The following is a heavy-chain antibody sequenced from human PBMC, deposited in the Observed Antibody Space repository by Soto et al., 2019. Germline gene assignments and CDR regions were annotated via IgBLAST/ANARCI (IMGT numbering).Heavy chain of an antibody. CDR2: IYYGGST. V-gene: IGHV4-31*03. CDR3: AREGNILTGSDAFDS. J-gene: IGHJ3*02. CDR1: GGSISSGGYY. D-gene: IGHD3-9*01. Sequence: SETLSLTCTVSGGSISSGGYYWSWIRQHPGKGLEWIGYIYYGGSTYYNPSLKSRVTISVDTSKNQFSLKLSSVTAADTAVYYCAREGNILTGSDAFDSWGQGKMVTVSS.